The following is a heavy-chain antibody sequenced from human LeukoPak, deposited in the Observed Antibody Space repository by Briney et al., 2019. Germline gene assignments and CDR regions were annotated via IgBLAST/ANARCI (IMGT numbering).Heavy chain of an antibody. D-gene: IGHD3-10*02. Sequence: GGSLRLSCAASGFTLSSYEMNWVRQAPGKGLEWVSYISSSGSTIYYADSVKGRFTISGDDAKNSLYLQMNSLRAEDTAVYYCAELGITMIGGVWGKGTTVTISS. CDR1: GFTLSSYE. CDR3: AELGITMIGGV. V-gene: IGHV3-48*03. CDR2: ISSSGSTI. J-gene: IGHJ6*04.